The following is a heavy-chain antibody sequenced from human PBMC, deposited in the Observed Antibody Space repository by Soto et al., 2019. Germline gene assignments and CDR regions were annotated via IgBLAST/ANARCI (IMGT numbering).Heavy chain of an antibody. Sequence: GGSLRLSCAASGFTFSSYAMSWVRQAPGKGLEWVSAISGSGGSTYYADSVKGRFTISRDNSKNTLYLQMNSLRAEDTAVYYCAKDRGWPYNWNDGYFDYWGQGTLVTVSS. CDR2: ISGSGGST. CDR1: GFTFSSYA. CDR3: AKDRGWPYNWNDGYFDY. D-gene: IGHD1-1*01. V-gene: IGHV3-23*01. J-gene: IGHJ4*02.